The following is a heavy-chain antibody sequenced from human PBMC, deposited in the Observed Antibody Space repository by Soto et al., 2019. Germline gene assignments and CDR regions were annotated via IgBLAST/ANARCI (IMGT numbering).Heavy chain of an antibody. CDR2: INYNGGA. Sequence: SETLSLTCAVYGGSFSDYYWSWIRLIPGKGLEWIGEINYNGGANYNPSLKSRVTMSVDTSKNQFSVKMRFVTAADTAPYYCARPANAHSASSGYHHDAFDIWGQGRKVTVSS. J-gene: IGHJ3*02. CDR1: GGSFSDYY. CDR3: ARPANAHSASSGYHHDAFDI. V-gene: IGHV4-34*01. D-gene: IGHD3-22*01.